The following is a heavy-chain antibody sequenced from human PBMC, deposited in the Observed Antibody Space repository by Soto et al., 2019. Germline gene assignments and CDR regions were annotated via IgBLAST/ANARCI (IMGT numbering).Heavy chain of an antibody. CDR2: IRAKAYGGTT. Sequence: EVQLVESGGGLVQPGRSLRLSCAASGFTFGDYGMSWVRQAPGKGLEWVGFIRAKAYGGTTEYAASVKGRFTFSRDDSKSIAYLQMNSLKTEDTAVYYCTGLGDYSKVDYWGQGSLVSVSS. CDR3: TGLGDYSKVDY. CDR1: GFTFGDYG. V-gene: IGHV3-49*04. D-gene: IGHD2-21*01. J-gene: IGHJ4*02.